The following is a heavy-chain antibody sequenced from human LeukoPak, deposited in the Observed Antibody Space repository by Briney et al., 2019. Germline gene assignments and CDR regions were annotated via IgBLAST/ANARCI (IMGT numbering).Heavy chain of an antibody. Sequence: GASVTVSCKASGYTFTGYYIHWVRQAPGQGLEWMGRINPNSGGTNYAQKFQGRVTMTRDMSISTAYMELSRLTSDDTAVYYCARDLGSGWYRAHCFDYWGQGTLVTVSS. J-gene: IGHJ4*02. CDR1: GYTFTGYY. D-gene: IGHD6-19*01. CDR3: ARDLGSGWYRAHCFDY. CDR2: INPNSGGT. V-gene: IGHV1-2*06.